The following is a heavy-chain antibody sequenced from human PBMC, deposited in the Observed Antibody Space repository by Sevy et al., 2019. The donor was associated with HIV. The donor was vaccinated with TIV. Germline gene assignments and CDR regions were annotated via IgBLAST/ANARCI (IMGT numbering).Heavy chain of an antibody. Sequence: ASVKVSCKASGYTFISYGISWVRQAPGQGLEWMGWISTYNGNTNYAQKFQGRVTMTTDTSTSTVYMELRSLRSDDAAMYYCARDPRTLSFDSSGYGHDYWGQGTLVTVSS. V-gene: IGHV1-18*01. CDR2: ISTYNGNT. J-gene: IGHJ4*02. CDR3: ARDPRTLSFDSSGYGHDY. D-gene: IGHD3-22*01. CDR1: GYTFISYG.